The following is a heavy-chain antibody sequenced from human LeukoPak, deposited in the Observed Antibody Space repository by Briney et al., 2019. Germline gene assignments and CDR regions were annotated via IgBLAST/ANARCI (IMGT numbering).Heavy chain of an antibody. Sequence: PSQTLSLTCTVSGGSISSGDYYWSWIRQPPGKGLEWIGYIYCSGSTYYNPSLKSRVTISVDTSKNQFSLKLSSVTAADTAVYYCARQNHIVVVPAGDEEPSFNAYYYGMDVWGQGTTVTVSS. CDR1: GGSISSGDYY. V-gene: IGHV4-30-4*01. D-gene: IGHD2-2*01. CDR2: IYCSGST. J-gene: IGHJ6*02. CDR3: ARQNHIVVVPAGDEEPSFNAYYYGMDV.